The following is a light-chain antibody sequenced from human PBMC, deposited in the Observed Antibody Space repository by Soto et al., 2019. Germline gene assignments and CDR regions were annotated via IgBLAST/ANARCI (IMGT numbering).Light chain of an antibody. Sequence: QITQSASTLSATVGDRVTITCRASQSISSWLAWYQQKPGKAPKLLIYKASSLESGVPSRFSGSGSGTEFTLTISSLQPDDFATYYCQQYNSYRYTFGQGTKVDIK. V-gene: IGKV1-5*03. CDR2: KAS. J-gene: IGKJ2*01. CDR3: QQYNSYRYT. CDR1: QSISSW.